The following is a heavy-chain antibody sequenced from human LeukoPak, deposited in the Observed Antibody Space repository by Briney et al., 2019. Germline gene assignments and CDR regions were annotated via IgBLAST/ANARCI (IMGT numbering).Heavy chain of an antibody. V-gene: IGHV4-34*01. CDR2: INHSGST. D-gene: IGHD6-19*01. CDR1: GGSFSGYY. J-gene: IGHJ4*02. CDR3: AAPLDASSGWYY. Sequence: SETLSLTCAVYGGSFSGYYWSWIRQPPGKGLEWIGEINHSGSTNYNPSLKSRVTISVDTSKNQFSLKLSSVTAADTAVYYCAAPLDASSGWYYWGQGTLVTVSS.